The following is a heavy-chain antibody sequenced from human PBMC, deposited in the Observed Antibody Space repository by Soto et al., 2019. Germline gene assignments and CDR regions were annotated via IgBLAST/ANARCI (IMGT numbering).Heavy chain of an antibody. Sequence: GASVKVSCKSSGYTFKSYQIYWVRQAPGQRLECMGWINISNGNTEYSQNFQDRVTMTRDTSASTDYMELSSMRSEDTAVYYCARDTDLTLVTKLDYWGQGSPVTVSS. D-gene: IGHD4-17*01. CDR1: GYTFKSYQ. CDR2: INISNGNT. CDR3: ARDTDLTLVTKLDY. V-gene: IGHV1-3*04. J-gene: IGHJ4*02.